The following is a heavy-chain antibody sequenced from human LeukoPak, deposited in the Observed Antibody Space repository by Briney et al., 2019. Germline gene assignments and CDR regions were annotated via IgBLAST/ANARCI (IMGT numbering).Heavy chain of an antibody. CDR1: GFTFNTYW. V-gene: IGHV3-74*01. Sequence: PGGSLRLSCAASGFTFNTYWMHWVRQAPGEGLVWVSRINFDGTTTNYADSVKGRFTTSRDNTQNTVYLQLTSLRAEDTAVYYCTRDQALWWKPVGNFALWGRGTLVTVSS. D-gene: IGHD2-21*01. CDR2: INFDGTTT. CDR3: TRDQALWWKPVGNFAL. J-gene: IGHJ2*01.